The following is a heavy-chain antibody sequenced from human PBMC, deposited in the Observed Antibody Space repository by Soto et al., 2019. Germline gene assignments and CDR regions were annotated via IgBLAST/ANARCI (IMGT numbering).Heavy chain of an antibody. D-gene: IGHD3-10*01. CDR1: GGTFSSYT. J-gene: IGHJ6*02. CDR3: ASTWDSGSPGLYYYYGMDV. V-gene: IGHV1-69*02. CDR2: IIPILGIA. Sequence: SVKVSCKASGGTFSSYTISWVRQAPGQGLEWMGRIIPILGIANYAQKFQGRVTITADKSTSTAYMELSSLRSEDTAVYYCASTWDSGSPGLYYYYGMDVWGQGTTVTVSS.